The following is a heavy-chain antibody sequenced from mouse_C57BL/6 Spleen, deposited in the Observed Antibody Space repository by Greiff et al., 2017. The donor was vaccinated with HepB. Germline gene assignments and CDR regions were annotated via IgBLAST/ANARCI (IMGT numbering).Heavy chain of an antibody. D-gene: IGHD1-1*01. Sequence: EVQVVESGGDLVKPGGSLKLSCAASGFTFSSYGMSWVRQTPDKRLEWVATISSGGSYTYYPNSVKGRFTLYRDNAKNTLYLQRSSLKSEDTAMYYCARHRITTVVGDAMDYWGQGTSVTVSS. J-gene: IGHJ4*01. CDR3: ARHRITTVVGDAMDY. V-gene: IGHV5-6*01. CDR1: GFTFSSYG. CDR2: ISSGGSYT.